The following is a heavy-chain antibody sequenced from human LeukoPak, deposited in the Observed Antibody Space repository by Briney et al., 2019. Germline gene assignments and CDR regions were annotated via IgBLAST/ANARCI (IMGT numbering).Heavy chain of an antibody. CDR1: GDSLSRGSSN. J-gene: IGHJ3*01. CDR2: IYTTGTH. V-gene: IGHV4-61*09. D-gene: IGHD3-10*01. Sequence: PSQTLSLTCAVPGDSLSRGSSNGNWVRQPGGKGLGWIRHIYTTGTHYYNLYLKGQVPISMETSKNRFSLNLSSVTATDTAVYYCVREHAGTYIFDLWGQGTMVPGFS. CDR3: VREHAGTYIFDL.